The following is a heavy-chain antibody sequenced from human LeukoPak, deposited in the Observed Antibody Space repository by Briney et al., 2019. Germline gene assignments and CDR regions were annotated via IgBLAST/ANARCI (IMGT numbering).Heavy chain of an antibody. CDR1: GGSINNHI. J-gene: IGHJ4*02. D-gene: IGHD5-18*01. CDR2: ISYSGSA. Sequence: RSSETLSLTCSVSGGSINNHIWSWIRQPPGKGLEWIGYISYSGSANYNPSLKSRVTISVDTSKNQFSLKVTSVTAADTAVYYCARETAMVLDYWGQGTLVTVSS. CDR3: ARETAMVLDY. V-gene: IGHV4-59*11.